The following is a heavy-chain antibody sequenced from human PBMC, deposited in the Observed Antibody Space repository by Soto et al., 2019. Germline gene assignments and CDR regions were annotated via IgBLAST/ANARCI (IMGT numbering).Heavy chain of an antibody. CDR2: VCGSGCNK. V-gene: IGHV3-23*01. CDR1: GFTFSSYA. Sequence: GGSLRLSCAASGFTFSSYAMSWVRQAPGKGLEWVSAVCGSGCNKYYADSVKGRFTISRDNSKSTLYLQMNSLRAEDTAVYYCARGLMTEPQGYCSSTSCYAADPSYATDVWGQGPTVTLAS. D-gene: IGHD2-2*01. CDR3: ARGLMTEPQGYCSSTSCYAADPSYATDV. J-gene: IGHJ6*02.